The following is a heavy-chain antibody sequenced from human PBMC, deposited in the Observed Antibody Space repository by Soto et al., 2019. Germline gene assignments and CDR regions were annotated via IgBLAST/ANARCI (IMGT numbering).Heavy chain of an antibody. CDR3: AREAGYYKGYGMDV. D-gene: IGHD3-9*01. J-gene: IGHJ6*02. V-gene: IGHV4-61*01. Sequence: SETLSLTCTVSGGSVSSGSYYWSWIRQPPGKGLEWIGYIYYSGSTNYNPSLKSRVTISVDTSKNQFSLKLSSVTAADTAVYYCAREAGYYKGYGMDVWGQGTTVTVSS. CDR1: GGSVSSGSYY. CDR2: IYYSGST.